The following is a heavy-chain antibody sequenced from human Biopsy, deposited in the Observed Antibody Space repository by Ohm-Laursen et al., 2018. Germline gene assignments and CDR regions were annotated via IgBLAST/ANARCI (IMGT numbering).Heavy chain of an antibody. CDR1: GFTFDNYA. Sequence: SLRLSCAASGFTFDNYAMHWVRQTPGKGLEWVSGLTWNSANIGYADSVKGRFTISRDNARNSLFLEMSSLREEDTGLYHCVRDSNLDNWAQETLVPVSS. V-gene: IGHV3-9*01. CDR2: LTWNSANI. CDR3: VRDSNLDN. J-gene: IGHJ4*02.